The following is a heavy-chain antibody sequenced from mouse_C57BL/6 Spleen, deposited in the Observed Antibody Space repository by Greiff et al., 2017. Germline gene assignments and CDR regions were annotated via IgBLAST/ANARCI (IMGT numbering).Heavy chain of an antibody. D-gene: IGHD1-1*01. V-gene: IGHV1-80*01. CDR1: GYAFSSYW. Sequence: QVQLKESGAELVKPGASVKISCKASGYAFSSYWMNWVKQRPGKGLAWIGQIYPGDGDTNYNGKFKGKSTLTADKSSSTAYMQLSSLTSEDSAVYFCAIVGGYNPYAMDDWGQGTSVTVSS. CDR3: AIVGGYNPYAMDD. CDR2: IYPGDGDT. J-gene: IGHJ4*01.